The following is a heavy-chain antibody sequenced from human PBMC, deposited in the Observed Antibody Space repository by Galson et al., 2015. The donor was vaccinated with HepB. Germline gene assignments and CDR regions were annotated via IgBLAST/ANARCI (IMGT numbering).Heavy chain of an antibody. CDR2: INSDGSST. Sequence: SLRLSCAASGFTFSSYWMHWVRQAPGKGLVWVSRINSDGSSTSYADSVKGRFTISRDNAKNTLYLQMNSLRAEDTAVYYCARDGHAAAGTWRRVYYYYYGMDVWGQGTTVTVSS. CDR1: GFTFSSYW. D-gene: IGHD6-13*01. CDR3: ARDGHAAAGTWRRVYYYYYGMDV. J-gene: IGHJ6*02. V-gene: IGHV3-74*01.